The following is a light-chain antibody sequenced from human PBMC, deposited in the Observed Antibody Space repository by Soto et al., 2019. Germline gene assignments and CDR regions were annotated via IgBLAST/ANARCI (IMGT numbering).Light chain of an antibody. CDR2: AAS. J-gene: IGKJ1*01. V-gene: IGKV1-39*01. Sequence: DVQMTQSPSSVSASFGDRVTITCRASQSIKKSLNWYQQKPGKAPKLLIFAASILQSGVPSRFSGSGSGTDFTLTISSLQAEDFATYYCQQNYITPPWTFGPGTKVDI. CDR3: QQNYITPPWT. CDR1: QSIKKS.